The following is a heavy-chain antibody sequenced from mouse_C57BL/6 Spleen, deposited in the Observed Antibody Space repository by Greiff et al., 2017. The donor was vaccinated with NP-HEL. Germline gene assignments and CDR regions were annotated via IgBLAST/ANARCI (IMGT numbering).Heavy chain of an antibody. CDR1: GFTFSSYA. Sequence: EVMLVESGGGLVKPGGSLKLSCAASGFTFSSYAMSWVRQTPEKRLEWVATLSDGGSYTYYPDNVKGRFTISRDNAKNNLYLQMSHLKSEDTAMYYCAREGRNLQRYFDVWGTGTTVTVSS. CDR3: AREGRNLQRYFDV. V-gene: IGHV5-4*01. CDR2: LSDGGSYT. J-gene: IGHJ1*03.